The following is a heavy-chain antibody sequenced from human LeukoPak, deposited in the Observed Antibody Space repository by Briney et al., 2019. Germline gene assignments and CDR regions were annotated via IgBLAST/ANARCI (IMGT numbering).Heavy chain of an antibody. D-gene: IGHD3-9*01. CDR3: ARGGLRYFDY. Sequence: SETLSLTCAVYGGSFSGYYWSWIRQPPGKGLEWIGEINHSGSTNYNPSLKSRVIISVDTSKNQFSLKLSAVTAADTAVYYCARGGLRYFDYWGQGTLVTVSS. V-gene: IGHV4-34*01. CDR2: INHSGST. J-gene: IGHJ4*02. CDR1: GGSFSGYY.